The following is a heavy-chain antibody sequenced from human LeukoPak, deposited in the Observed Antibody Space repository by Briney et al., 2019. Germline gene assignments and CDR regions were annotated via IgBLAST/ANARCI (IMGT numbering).Heavy chain of an antibody. J-gene: IGHJ3*02. V-gene: IGHV4-59*08. CDR2: IYYSEST. CDR3: ARHGLRYFDWHAFDI. D-gene: IGHD3-9*01. CDR1: GGPISSYY. Sequence: PSETLSLTCTVSGGPISSYYWSWIRQPAGKGLEWIGYIYYSESTNYNPSLRSRGTILVDMSKNQLSLKLSSVTAADTAVYYCARHGLRYFDWHAFDIWGQGTIITVSS.